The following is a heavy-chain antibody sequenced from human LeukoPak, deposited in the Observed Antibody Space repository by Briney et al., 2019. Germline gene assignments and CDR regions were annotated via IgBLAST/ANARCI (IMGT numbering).Heavy chain of an antibody. CDR2: IIPIFGTA. D-gene: IGHD3-22*01. CDR3: ARDSRAYYYDSSGHHYFDY. J-gene: IGHJ4*02. CDR1: GGTFSSYA. Sequence: GASVKVSCKASGGTFSSYAISWVRQAPGQGLEWMGGIIPIFGTANYAQKFQGRVTITADESTSTAYMELSSLRSEDTAVYYCARDSRAYYYDSSGHHYFDYWGQGTLVTVSS. V-gene: IGHV1-69*01.